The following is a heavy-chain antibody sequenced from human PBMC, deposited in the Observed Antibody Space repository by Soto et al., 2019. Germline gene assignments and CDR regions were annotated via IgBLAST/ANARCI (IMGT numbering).Heavy chain of an antibody. Sequence: EVQLLEAGGGLVQPGGSLRLSCAASGFTFSSYAMSLVRQAPGKGLEWVRAISGRGGSTYYADSLKGRFTISRDSSRNTLYVQMNSLRAEDTAVYYCAKNVEYGSGSPAPQTFDYWGQGTLVTVSA. CDR3: AKNVEYGSGSPAPQTFDY. V-gene: IGHV3-23*01. CDR1: GFTFSSYA. D-gene: IGHD3-10*01. CDR2: ISGRGGST. J-gene: IGHJ4*02.